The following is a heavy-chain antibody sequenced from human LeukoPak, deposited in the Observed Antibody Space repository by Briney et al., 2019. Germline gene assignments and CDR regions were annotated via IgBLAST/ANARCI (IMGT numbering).Heavy chain of an antibody. Sequence: GGSLRLSCAASGFTFSSYAMNWVRQAPGKGLEWVSAISGSGSSTYYADSVKGRFIISRDNSKNTLYLQMNSLRAEDTAIYYCAKELGYCSAGRCEYFQLWGQGTLVTVSS. CDR1: GFTFSSYA. CDR2: ISGSGSST. J-gene: IGHJ1*01. D-gene: IGHD2-15*01. V-gene: IGHV3-23*01. CDR3: AKELGYCSAGRCEYFQL.